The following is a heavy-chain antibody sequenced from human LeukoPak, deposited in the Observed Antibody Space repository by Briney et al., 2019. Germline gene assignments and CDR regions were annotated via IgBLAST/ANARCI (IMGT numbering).Heavy chain of an antibody. D-gene: IGHD4-17*01. V-gene: IGHV3-13*01. CDR2: IGTAGDT. CDR1: GFTFSNYD. CDR3: ARDRPDYGAERFAY. Sequence: GGSLRLSCAASGFTFSNYDMNWVHQATGKGLEWVSGIGTAGDTYYPDSVKGRFTISRENAKNSLYLQMNSLRAEDTAVYYCARDRPDYGAERFAYWGQGTLVTVSS. J-gene: IGHJ4*02.